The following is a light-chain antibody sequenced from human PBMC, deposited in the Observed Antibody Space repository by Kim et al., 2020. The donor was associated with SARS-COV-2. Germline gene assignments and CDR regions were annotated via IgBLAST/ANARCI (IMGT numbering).Light chain of an antibody. Sequence: QSALTQPASVSGSPGQSITMSCTGTSSDVGSYNLVSWYQHQPGKAPKVIIYEDTERPSGASNRFSGSKSGNTASLTISGLQAEDEADYYCCSYAGSSTYVFGTGTKVTVL. CDR2: EDT. CDR1: SSDVGSYNL. V-gene: IGLV2-23*01. CDR3: CSYAGSSTYV. J-gene: IGLJ1*01.